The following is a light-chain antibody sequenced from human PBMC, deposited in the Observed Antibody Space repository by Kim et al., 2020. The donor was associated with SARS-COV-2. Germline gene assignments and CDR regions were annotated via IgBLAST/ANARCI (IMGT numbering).Light chain of an antibody. CDR1: QSVSRN. J-gene: IGKJ1*01. CDR3: QQYNNWWT. CDR2: GAS. V-gene: IGKV3-15*01. Sequence: VAPGERAVLSCRASQSVSRNLAWYQQKPGQAPRVLIYGASTRATGIPARFSGSGSGTEFTLTISSLQSEDFAVYYCQQYNNWWTFGQGTKVDIK.